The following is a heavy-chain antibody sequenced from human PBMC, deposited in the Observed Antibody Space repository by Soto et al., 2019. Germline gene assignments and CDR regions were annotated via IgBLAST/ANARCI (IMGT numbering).Heavy chain of an antibody. J-gene: IGHJ5*02. V-gene: IGHV3-23*01. CDR3: AKDAVYNDGLWLMDS. Sequence: GGSLRLSCVASGFTISTFAMTWVRQAPGKGLESVCGITASGGTNHYADSVKGRFTISKDNSKNLLYLQMDYLRDEDTAVYYCAKDAVYNDGLWLMDSWGQGTLVTVSS. D-gene: IGHD2-21*01. CDR2: ITASGGTN. CDR1: GFTISTFA.